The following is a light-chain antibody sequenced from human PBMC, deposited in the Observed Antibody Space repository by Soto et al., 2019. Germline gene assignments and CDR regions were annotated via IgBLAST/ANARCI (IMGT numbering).Light chain of an antibody. CDR1: QSVSIN. V-gene: IGKV3-20*01. CDR2: GAS. Sequence: EIEMTQSPATLSVSPGERATLSCRASQSVSINLAWYQQKPGQAPRLLISGASSRATGIPDRFSGSGSGTDFTLTVSRLEPEDFALYYCQQYGNSPITFGQGTRLEIK. CDR3: QQYGNSPIT. J-gene: IGKJ5*01.